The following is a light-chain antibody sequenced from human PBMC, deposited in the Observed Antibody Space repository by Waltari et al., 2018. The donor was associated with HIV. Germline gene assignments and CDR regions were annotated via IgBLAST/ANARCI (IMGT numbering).Light chain of an antibody. CDR1: QSMNNN. V-gene: IGKV3-15*01. Sequence: EILMTQSPATLSVSPGERATLSCRASQSMNNNLAWYQQKPGQAPRLLIYGAATGATGVPARVSGSGSGTEFTLTISSLQSEDFAVYYCQQYNNWPGITFGPGTKVDIK. CDR3: QQYNNWPGIT. CDR2: GAA. J-gene: IGKJ3*01.